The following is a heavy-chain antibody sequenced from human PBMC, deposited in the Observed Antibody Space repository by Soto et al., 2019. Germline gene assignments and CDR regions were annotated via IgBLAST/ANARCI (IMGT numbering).Heavy chain of an antibody. J-gene: IGHJ6*02. V-gene: IGHV4-31*03. CDR1: GGSISSGGYY. D-gene: IGHD2-2*01. CDR3: AGRGVPAAIQPYYGMDV. CDR2: IYYSGST. Sequence: SETLSLTCTVSGGSISSGGYYWSWIRQHPGKGLEWIGYIYYSGSTYYNPSLKSRVTISVDTSKNQFSLKLSSVTAADTAVYYCAGRGVPAAIQPYYGMDVWGQGTTVTVSS.